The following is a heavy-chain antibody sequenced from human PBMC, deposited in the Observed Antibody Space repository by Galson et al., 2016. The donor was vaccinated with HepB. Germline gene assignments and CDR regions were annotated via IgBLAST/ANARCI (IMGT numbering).Heavy chain of an antibody. CDR2: IRDKAHNYAT. CDR3: SRRVESDITPFHP. CDR1: GFTISESA. Sequence: SLRLSCAASGFTISESAMHWVRQGPGKGLEWLGRIRDKAHNYATAYAASVEGRFTFSRDDSKNTTYLEINSVKTEDTSIYNCSRRVESDITPFHPWGQGTLGTVS. J-gene: IGHJ5*02. D-gene: IGHD2-15*01. V-gene: IGHV3-73*01.